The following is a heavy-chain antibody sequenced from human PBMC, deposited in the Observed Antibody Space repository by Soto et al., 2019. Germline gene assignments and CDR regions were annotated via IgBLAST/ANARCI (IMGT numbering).Heavy chain of an antibody. Sequence: ASGFTFSSYGMHWVRQAPGKGLEWVAVISYDGSNKYYADSVKGRFTIPRDNSKNTLYLQMNSLRAEDTAVYYCAKDGVVRGVSDYWGQG. CDR1: GFTFSSYG. D-gene: IGHD3-10*01. CDR3: AKDGVVRGVSDY. V-gene: IGHV3-30*18. J-gene: IGHJ4*02. CDR2: ISYDGSNK.